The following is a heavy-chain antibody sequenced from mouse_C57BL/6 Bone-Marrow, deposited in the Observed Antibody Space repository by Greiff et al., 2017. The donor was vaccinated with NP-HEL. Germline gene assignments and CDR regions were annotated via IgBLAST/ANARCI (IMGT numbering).Heavy chain of an antibody. Sequence: QVQLQQSGAELVRPGTSVKVSCKASGYAFTNYLIEWVKQRPGQGLEWIGVINPGSGGTNYNEKFKGKATLTADKSSSTAYMQLSSLTSEDSAVYFCARGGNHYFDYWGQGTTLTVSS. CDR3: ARGGNHYFDY. V-gene: IGHV1-54*01. D-gene: IGHD2-1*01. J-gene: IGHJ2*01. CDR2: INPGSGGT. CDR1: GYAFTNYL.